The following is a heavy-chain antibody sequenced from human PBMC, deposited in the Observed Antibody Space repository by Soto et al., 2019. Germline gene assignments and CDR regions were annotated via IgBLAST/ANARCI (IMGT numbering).Heavy chain of an antibody. CDR3: ARDLPPSYDSSGYSVFDI. D-gene: IGHD3-22*01. CDR2: IYSSGST. CDR1: GVSISSGGYS. J-gene: IGHJ3*02. V-gene: IGHV4-61*08. Sequence: SETLSLTCAVSGVSISSGGYSWSWIRQSPGKGLEWIGYIYSSGSTNYNPSLKSRVTISVDTSKNQFSLKLSSVTAADTAVYYCARDLPPSYDSSGYSVFDIWGQGTMVTVSS.